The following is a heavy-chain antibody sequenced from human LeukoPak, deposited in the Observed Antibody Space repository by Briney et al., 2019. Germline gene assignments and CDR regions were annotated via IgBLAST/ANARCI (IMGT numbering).Heavy chain of an antibody. V-gene: IGHV3-23*03. D-gene: IGHD2-2*01. Sequence: PGGSLRLSCAASGFTFSSYGMSWVRQAPGKGLEWVSVIYSGGSTYYADSVKGRFTISRDNSENTLYLQMNSLRAEDTAVYYCAKFGFCSSTSCPAPYWGQGTLVTVSS. CDR2: IYSGGST. CDR1: GFTFSSYG. CDR3: AKFGFCSSTSCPAPY. J-gene: IGHJ4*02.